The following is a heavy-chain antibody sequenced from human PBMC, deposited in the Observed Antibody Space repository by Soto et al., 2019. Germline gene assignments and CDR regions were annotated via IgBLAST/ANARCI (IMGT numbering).Heavy chain of an antibody. CDR1: GFTFSTYA. J-gene: IGHJ4*02. CDR3: AKTDPGGRCSGICYPDY. CDR2: ISFDSTNK. D-gene: IGHD2-15*01. Sequence: QVHLVESGGGVVQPGQSLRLSCAASGFTFSTYAMHWLRQAPGKGLEWVAIISFDSTNKFYADSVKGRFTISRDNSMNTLSLQMNSLRPEDTAVYYCAKTDPGGRCSGICYPDYWGLGTLVTVSS. V-gene: IGHV3-30*18.